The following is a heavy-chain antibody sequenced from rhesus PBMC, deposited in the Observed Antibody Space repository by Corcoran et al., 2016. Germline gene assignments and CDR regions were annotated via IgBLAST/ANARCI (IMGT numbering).Heavy chain of an antibody. CDR2: GDPEDGEA. D-gene: IGHD4-29*01. CDR3: ARDLSAIYGSNYGRALGY. V-gene: IGHV1-111*02. Sequence: EVQLVQSGAEVKKPGASVNISCKASGYTFTAHSLTWVLQAPAKGLVWRGRGDPEDGEADYAQKFQDRVTITADMSTDTAYMELGSLRSEDTAVYYCARDLSAIYGSNYGRALGYWGQGVLVTVSS. CDR1: GYTFTAHS. J-gene: IGHJ4*01.